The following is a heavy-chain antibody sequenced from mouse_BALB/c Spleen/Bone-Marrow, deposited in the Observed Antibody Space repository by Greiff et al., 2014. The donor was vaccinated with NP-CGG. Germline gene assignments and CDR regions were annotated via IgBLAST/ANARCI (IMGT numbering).Heavy chain of an antibody. V-gene: IGHV1S130*01. J-gene: IGHJ1*01. Sequence: QVQLKESGSVLVRPGASVKLSCKASGYTFTSSWMHWAKQRPGQGLEWIGEIHPNSGNTNYNEKSKGKATLTVDTSSSTAYVDLSSLTSEDSAVYYCARSTTATYFDVWGAGTTVTVSS. D-gene: IGHD1-2*01. CDR1: GYTFTSSW. CDR2: IHPNSGNT. CDR3: ARSTTATYFDV.